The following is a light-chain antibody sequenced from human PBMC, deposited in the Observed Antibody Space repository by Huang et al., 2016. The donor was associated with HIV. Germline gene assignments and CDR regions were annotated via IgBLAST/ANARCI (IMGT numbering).Light chain of an antibody. CDR1: RGISSG. CDR2: DAS. Sequence: AIQLTQSPSSLSASVGDRVTITCRASRGISSGLAWYQQKPGKAPKLLIFDASSLESGVPSRFSGSGSGTDFPLTISSLQPEDFATYYCQQFNNYLTFGQGTRLEIQ. CDR3: QQFNNYLT. J-gene: IGKJ5*01. V-gene: IGKV1D-13*01.